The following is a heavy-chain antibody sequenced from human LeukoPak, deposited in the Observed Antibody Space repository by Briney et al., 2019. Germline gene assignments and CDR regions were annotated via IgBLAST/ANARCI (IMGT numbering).Heavy chain of an antibody. CDR2: VYYSGSTNY. V-gene: IGHV4-59*01. Sequence: PSETLSLTCTVSGGSIRNYFWSWIRQPPGKGLEWIGYVYYSGSTNYNYNPSLKSRVSISVDTSKSQFSLKLTSVTAADTAVYYCAKGRDGYIDYWGQGTLVTVSS. J-gene: IGHJ4*02. D-gene: IGHD5-24*01. CDR1: GGSIRNYF. CDR3: AKGRDGYIDY.